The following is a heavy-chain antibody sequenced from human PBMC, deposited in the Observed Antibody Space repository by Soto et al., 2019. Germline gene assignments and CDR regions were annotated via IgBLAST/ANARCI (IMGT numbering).Heavy chain of an antibody. CDR1: GGTFSSYA. Sequence: GASVKVSCKASGGTFSSYAISWVRQAPGQGLEWMGGIIPIFGTANYAQKFQGRVTITRDTSASTAYMELSSLRSEDTALYYCARDRVRDSSGYYFSYWGQGTLVTVSS. CDR3: ARDRVRDSSGYYFSY. J-gene: IGHJ4*02. CDR2: IIPIFGTA. V-gene: IGHV1-69*05. D-gene: IGHD3-22*01.